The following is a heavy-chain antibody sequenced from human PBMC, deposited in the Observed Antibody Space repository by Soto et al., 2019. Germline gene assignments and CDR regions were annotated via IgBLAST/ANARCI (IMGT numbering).Heavy chain of an antibody. J-gene: IGHJ5*02. V-gene: IGHV4-4*02. CDR2: IYHSEST. D-gene: IGHD6-13*01. CDR1: GGSISSSNW. Sequence: QVQLQESGPGLVKPSGTLSLTCAVSGGSISSSNWWSWVRQPPGKGLEWIGEIYHSESTNYNPSLKSRVTISVDKSKNQFSLKLSSVTAADTAVYYCARDKGDSSSWGLYNWFDPWGQGTLVTVSS. CDR3: ARDKGDSSSWGLYNWFDP.